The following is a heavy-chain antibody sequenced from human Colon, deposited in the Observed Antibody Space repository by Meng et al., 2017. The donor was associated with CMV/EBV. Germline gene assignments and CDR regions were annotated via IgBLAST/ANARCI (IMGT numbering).Heavy chain of an antibody. CDR2: VSSSSCYI. Sequence: PFPSYSIICVRHAPGQGLQWLSSVSSSSCYINCAGSVKGHIAISRDNAKNSLYLQMDNLRAENTAVYYWARGIVGIARRVVVPFDYWGQGTLVTVSS. CDR3: ARGIVGIARRVVVPFDY. V-gene: IGHV3-21*01. CDR1: PFPSYS. J-gene: IGHJ4*02. D-gene: IGHD3-22*01.